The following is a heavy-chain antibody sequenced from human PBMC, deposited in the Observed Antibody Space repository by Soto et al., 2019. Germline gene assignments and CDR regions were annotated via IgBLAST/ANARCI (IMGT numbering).Heavy chain of an antibody. CDR3: ARLHHSSAWTHLPF. CDR1: GGSISSSY. CDR2: INYGGAT. J-gene: IGHJ1*01. V-gene: IGHV4-59*08. D-gene: IGHD3-22*01. Sequence: PSATLSLTCTVSGGSISSSYWSWVRLSPGTGLEWIGHINYGGATTYNPSLKSRITMTLGTSRNQFFLKLRSVTAADTAVYFCARLHHSSAWTHLPFWAQGTLVTVS.